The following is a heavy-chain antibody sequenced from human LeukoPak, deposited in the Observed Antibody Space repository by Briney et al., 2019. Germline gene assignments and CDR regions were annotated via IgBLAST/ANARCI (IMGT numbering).Heavy chain of an antibody. D-gene: IGHD1-26*01. V-gene: IGHV4-30-2*01. Sequence: SETLSLTCTVSGGSISSGGYYWSWIRQPPGKGLEWIGYIYHSGSTYYNPSLKSRVTISVDRSKNQISLKLSSVTAADTAVYYCARGATVDYWGQGTLVTVSS. J-gene: IGHJ4*02. CDR2: IYHSGST. CDR1: GGSISSGGYY. CDR3: ARGATVDY.